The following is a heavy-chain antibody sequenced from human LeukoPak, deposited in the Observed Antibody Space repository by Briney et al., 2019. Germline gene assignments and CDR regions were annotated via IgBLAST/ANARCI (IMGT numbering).Heavy chain of an antibody. CDR1: GGSIGSYY. J-gene: IGHJ6*02. CDR3: ARDRIAARLPYYYYYGMDV. CDR2: IYYSGST. V-gene: IGHV4-59*01. D-gene: IGHD6-6*01. Sequence: PSETLSLTCTVSGGSIGSYYWSWIRQPPGKGLEWIGYIYYSGSTNYNPSLKSRVTISVDTSKNQFSLKLSSVTAADTAVYYCARDRIAARLPYYYYYGMDVWGQGTTVTVSS.